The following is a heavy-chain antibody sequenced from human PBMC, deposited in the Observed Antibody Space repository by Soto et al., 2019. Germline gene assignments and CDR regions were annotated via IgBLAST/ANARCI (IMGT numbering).Heavy chain of an antibody. CDR2: IIPILGIA. D-gene: IGHD4-17*01. CDR1: GGTFSSYT. Sequence: QVQLVQSGAEVKKPGSSVKISCKASGGTFSSYTISWVRQAPGQGLEWMGRIIPILGIANYAQKFQGRVTITADKSTSTAYMELSSLRSEDTAVYYCARDDYGDVHTPYWGQGTLVTVSS. CDR3: ARDDYGDVHTPY. V-gene: IGHV1-69*08. J-gene: IGHJ4*02.